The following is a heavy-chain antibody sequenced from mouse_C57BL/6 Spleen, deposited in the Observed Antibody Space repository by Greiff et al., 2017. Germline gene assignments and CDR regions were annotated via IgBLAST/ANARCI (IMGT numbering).Heavy chain of an antibody. CDR3: ARHGGTGYFDY. V-gene: IGHV5-12*01. J-gene: IGHJ2*01. CDR1: GFTFSDYY. CDR2: ISNGGGST. Sequence: VMLVESGGGLVQPGGSLKLSCAASGFTFSDYYMYWVRQTPEKRLEWVAYISNGGGSTYYPDTVKGRFTISRDNAKNTLYLQMSRLKSEDTAMYYCARHGGTGYFDYWGQGTTLTVSS. D-gene: IGHD3-3*01.